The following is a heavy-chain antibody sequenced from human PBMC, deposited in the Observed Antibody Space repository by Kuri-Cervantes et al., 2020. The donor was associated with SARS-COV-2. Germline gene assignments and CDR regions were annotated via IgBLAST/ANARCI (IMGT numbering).Heavy chain of an antibody. CDR1: GGSFSGYY. CDR3: ARGGVDTAMGADY. Sequence: ESLKISCAVYGGSFSGYYWSWIRQPPGKGLEWIGEINHSGSTNYNPSLKSRVTISVDTSKNQFSLKLSSVTAADTAVYYCARGGVDTAMGADYWGQGTLVTVSS. D-gene: IGHD5-18*01. J-gene: IGHJ4*02. V-gene: IGHV4-34*01. CDR2: INHSGST.